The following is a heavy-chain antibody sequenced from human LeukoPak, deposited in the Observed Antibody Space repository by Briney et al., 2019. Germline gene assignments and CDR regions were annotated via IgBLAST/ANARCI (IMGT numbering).Heavy chain of an antibody. CDR3: ARHDRLFGVVNDAFDI. J-gene: IGHJ3*02. Sequence: SETLSLTCTVSGGSISSSSYYWGWIRQPPGKGLEWIGSIYYSGSTYYNPSLKSRVTISVDTSKNQFSLKLSSVTAADTAVYYCARHDRLFGVVNDAFDIWGQGTMVTVSS. CDR2: IYYSGST. V-gene: IGHV4-39*01. CDR1: GGSISSSSYY. D-gene: IGHD3-3*01.